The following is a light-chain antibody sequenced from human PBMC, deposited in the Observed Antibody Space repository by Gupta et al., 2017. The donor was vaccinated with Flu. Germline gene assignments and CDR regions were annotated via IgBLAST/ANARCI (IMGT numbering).Light chain of an antibody. CDR3: QSEDSTRTDEV. J-gene: IGLJ1*01. Sequence: GQTARMTGSGDALTNQYVYWFQQNPGQAPKLLIYNDTERPSGIPERFSASGSGTTVTLTISGVQAEEEADYYCQSEDSTRTDEVFGTGTKLTVL. CDR2: NDT. V-gene: IGLV3-25*01. CDR1: ALTNQY.